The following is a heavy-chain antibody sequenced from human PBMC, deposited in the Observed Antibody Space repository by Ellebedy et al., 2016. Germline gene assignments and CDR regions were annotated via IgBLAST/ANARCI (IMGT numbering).Heavy chain of an antibody. V-gene: IGHV3-23*01. J-gene: IGHJ5*02. D-gene: IGHD2-2*01. CDR1: GFTFSDYA. Sequence: GGSLRLSXAASGFTFSDYAMNWVRQAPGKGLEWVSGIIGSGGRTSYPDSVKGRFTISRDNSKSTLYLQMNSLRVEDTAVYYCAAFCSSLTCYSDWFDPWGQGTLVTVSS. CDR3: AAFCSSLTCYSDWFDP. CDR2: IIGSGGRT.